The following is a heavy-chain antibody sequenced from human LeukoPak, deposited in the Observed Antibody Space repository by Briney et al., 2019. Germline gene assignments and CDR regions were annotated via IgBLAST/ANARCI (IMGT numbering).Heavy chain of an antibody. CDR2: INPNSGGT. CDR1: GYTFTGYY. CDR3: AREDNLGSGSSPNDY. D-gene: IGHD6-19*01. J-gene: IGHJ4*02. Sequence: ASVKVSCKASGYTFTGYYMDWVRQAPGQGLEWMGQINPNSGGTNYAEKFQGRVTMTRDTSISTAYMELSRLRSDDTAVYYCAREDNLGSGSSPNDYWGQGTLVTVSS. V-gene: IGHV1-2*06.